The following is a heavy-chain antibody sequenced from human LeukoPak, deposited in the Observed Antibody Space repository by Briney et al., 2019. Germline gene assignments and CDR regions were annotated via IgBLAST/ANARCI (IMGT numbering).Heavy chain of an antibody. J-gene: IGHJ4*02. Sequence: PGGSLRLSCAASGFTFSDYYMSWIRQAPGKGLEWVSYFSSSSSTIYYADSVKGRFTISRDNAKNSLYLQMNSLRAEDTAVYYCARDQPVVYDYVWGSYRSRYFDYWGQGTLVTVSS. CDR3: ARDQPVVYDYVWGSYRSRYFDY. CDR1: GFTFSDYY. D-gene: IGHD3-16*02. CDR2: FSSSSSTI. V-gene: IGHV3-11*04.